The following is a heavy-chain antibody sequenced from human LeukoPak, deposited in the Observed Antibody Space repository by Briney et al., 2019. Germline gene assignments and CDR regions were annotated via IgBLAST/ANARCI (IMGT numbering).Heavy chain of an antibody. D-gene: IGHD3-9*01. V-gene: IGHV1-8*01. CDR3: ARAKRIRYFDWLARGRHYYYYYYMDV. CDR2: MNPNSGNT. Sequence: GASVKVSCKASGYTFTSYDINWVRQATGQGLEWIGWMNPNSGNTGYAQKFQGRVTMTRNTSISTAYMELSSLRSEDTAVYYCARAKRIRYFDWLARGRHYYYYYYMDVWGKGTTVTISS. J-gene: IGHJ6*03. CDR1: GYTFTSYD.